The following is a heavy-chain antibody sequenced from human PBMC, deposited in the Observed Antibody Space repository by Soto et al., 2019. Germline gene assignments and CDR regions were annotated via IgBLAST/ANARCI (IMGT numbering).Heavy chain of an antibody. Sequence: ASVKVSCKASGYTFTSYGISWVRQAPGQGLEWMGWISAYNGNTNYAQKLQGRVTMTTDTSTSTAYMELRSLRSDDTAVYYCARCDSIVGAAVFAYWGQGTLVTVSS. CDR1: GYTFTSYG. V-gene: IGHV1-18*01. D-gene: IGHD1-26*01. CDR3: ARCDSIVGAAVFAY. CDR2: ISAYNGNT. J-gene: IGHJ4*02.